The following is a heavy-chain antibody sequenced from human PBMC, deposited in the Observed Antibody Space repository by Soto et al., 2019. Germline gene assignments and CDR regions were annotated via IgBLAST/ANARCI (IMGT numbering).Heavy chain of an antibody. Sequence: QLQLQESGPGLVKPSETLSLTCTVSGGSISSSTYYWGWIRQPPGKGLEWIGSIYYRGSTYDNPSLKSRATMSLDTSKNQFSLKLSSVTAADTAMYFCASSYSSNWYLHTWFHPWGLGTLVTVSS. CDR1: GGSISSSTYY. D-gene: IGHD6-13*01. CDR2: IYYRGST. V-gene: IGHV4-39*01. J-gene: IGHJ5*02. CDR3: ASSYSSNWYLHTWFHP.